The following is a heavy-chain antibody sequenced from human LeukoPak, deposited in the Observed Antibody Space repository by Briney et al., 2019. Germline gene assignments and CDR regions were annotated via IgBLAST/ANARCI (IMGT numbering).Heavy chain of an antibody. CDR3: ARVGFRELELRPLYYFDY. J-gene: IGHJ4*02. D-gene: IGHD1-7*01. CDR1: GFSFSRYG. V-gene: IGHV1-18*01. Sequence: GGSLRLSCTASGFSFSRYGMHWVRQAPGKGLEWVGWISAYNGNTNYAQKLQGRVTMTTDTSTSTAYMELRSLRSDDTAVYYCARVGFRELELRPLYYFDYCGQGTLVTVSS. CDR2: ISAYNGNT.